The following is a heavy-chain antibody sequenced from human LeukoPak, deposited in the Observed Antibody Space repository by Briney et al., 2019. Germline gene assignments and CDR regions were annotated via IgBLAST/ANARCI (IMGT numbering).Heavy chain of an antibody. CDR1: RFTFSSYW. J-gene: IGHJ6*03. CDR3: ARAAYSSSWPNYYFYYYMDV. CDR2: INSDEINT. V-gene: IGHV3-74*01. Sequence: GGALRLSCTASRFTFSSYWMHWVRQVPGKGPVWVARINSDEINTSYADSVKGRFTISRDNAKNTLYLQMNSLRAEDTAVYYCARAAYSSSWPNYYFYYYMDVWGKGTTVTVSS. D-gene: IGHD6-13*01.